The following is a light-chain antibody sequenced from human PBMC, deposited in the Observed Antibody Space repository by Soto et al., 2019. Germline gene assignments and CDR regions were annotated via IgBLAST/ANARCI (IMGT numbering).Light chain of an antibody. Sequence: QSALTQPASVSGSPGQSITISCTGTSSDVGGYNYVPWYQQHPGKAPKLMIYDVNNRPSGVSNRFSGSKSGNTASLTISGLQAEDEADYYCSSYTSSSTLVVIGGGTKLTVL. CDR2: DVN. J-gene: IGLJ2*01. CDR3: SSYTSSSTLVV. CDR1: SSDVGGYNY. V-gene: IGLV2-14*01.